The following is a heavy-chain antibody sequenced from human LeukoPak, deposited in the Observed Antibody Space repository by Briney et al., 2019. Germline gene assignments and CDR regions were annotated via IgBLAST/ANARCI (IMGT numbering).Heavy chain of an antibody. V-gene: IGHV1-69*04. CDR1: EGTFSSYA. Sequence: ASVKVSCKASEGTFSSYAISWVRQAPGQGLEWMGRIIPILGIANYAQKFQGRVTITADKSTSTAYMELSSLRSEDTAVYYCARDRPVLRYFDSDAFDIWGQGTMVTVSS. CDR2: IIPILGIA. CDR3: ARDRPVLRYFDSDAFDI. D-gene: IGHD3-9*01. J-gene: IGHJ3*02.